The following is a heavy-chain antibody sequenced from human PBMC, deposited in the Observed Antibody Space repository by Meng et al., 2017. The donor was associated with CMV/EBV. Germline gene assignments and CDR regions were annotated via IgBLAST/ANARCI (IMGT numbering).Heavy chain of an antibody. D-gene: IGHD2-2*02. CDR1: GYSFTSYW. CDR2: MNPNSGNT. V-gene: IGHV1-8*03. CDR3: ARGYCSSTSCYTRYYYGMDV. J-gene: IGHJ6*02. Sequence: ASVKVSCKGSGYSFTSYWIGWVRQATGQGLEWMGWMNPNSGNTGYAQKFQGRVTITRNTSISTAYMELSSLRSEDTAVYYCARGYCSSTSCYTRYYYGMDVWGQGTTVTVSS.